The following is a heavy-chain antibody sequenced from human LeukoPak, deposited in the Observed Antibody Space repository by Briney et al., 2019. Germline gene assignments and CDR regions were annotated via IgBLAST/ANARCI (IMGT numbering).Heavy chain of an antibody. J-gene: IGHJ5*02. CDR2: ISPYNGNT. V-gene: IGHV1-18*01. Sequence: GASVKVSCKASGYTFTYYGISWVRQAPGQGLEWMGWISPYNGNTNYAQKLQGRVTMTADTSTSTGYMELRSLRSDDTAVYYCARGLGGWYVVGWFDPWGQGTLVTVSS. CDR1: GYTFTYYG. CDR3: ARGLGGWYVVGWFDP. D-gene: IGHD6-19*01.